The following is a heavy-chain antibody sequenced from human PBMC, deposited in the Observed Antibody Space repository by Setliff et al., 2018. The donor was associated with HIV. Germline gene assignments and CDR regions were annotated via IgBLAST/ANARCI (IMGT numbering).Heavy chain of an antibody. CDR3: ARGDWYDFFDY. J-gene: IGHJ4*02. CDR2: INHSGST. D-gene: IGHD3-9*01. Sequence: TLSLTCAVYGGSFSGYYWSWIRQPPGKGLEWIGEINHSGSTNYRPSLKSRVTISVDMSKNQFSLKLSSVTAADTAVYYCARGDWYDFFDYWGQGTLVTVSS. CDR1: GGSFSGYY. V-gene: IGHV4-34*01.